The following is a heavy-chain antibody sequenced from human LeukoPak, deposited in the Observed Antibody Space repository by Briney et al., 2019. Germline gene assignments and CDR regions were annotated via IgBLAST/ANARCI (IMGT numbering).Heavy chain of an antibody. CDR3: ARLVTVGTNLELDY. J-gene: IGHJ4*02. D-gene: IGHD3-16*01. V-gene: IGHV5-51*01. CDR2: IYPGDSDT. Sequence: GGSLRLSCKGSGYSFTSYWIGWVRQMPGKGLEWMGIIYPGDSDTRYSPSFQGQVTISADKSISTAYLQWSSLKASDTAMYYCARLVTVGTNLELDYWGQGTLVTVSS. CDR1: GYSFTSYW.